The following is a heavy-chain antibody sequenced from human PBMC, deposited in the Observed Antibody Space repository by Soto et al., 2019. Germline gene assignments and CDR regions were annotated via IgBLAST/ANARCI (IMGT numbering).Heavy chain of an antibody. CDR2: ISAYNGNT. D-gene: IGHD6-13*01. CDR3: ARIADFGTSSCSFPSRFHIRGYYYYYGLDV. CDR1: GYTFTSYG. Sequence: ASVKVSCKASGYTFTSYGISWVRQAPGQGLEWMGWISAYNGNTNYAQSLQGRVNMTKETYTSTAYMEVRSLRSDDSAVNYYARIADFGTSSCSFPSRFHIRGYYYYYGLDVWGQGTTVTVSS. V-gene: IGHV1-18*01. J-gene: IGHJ6*02.